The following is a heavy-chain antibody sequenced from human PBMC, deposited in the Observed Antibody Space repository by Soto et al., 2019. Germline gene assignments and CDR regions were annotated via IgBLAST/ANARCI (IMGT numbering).Heavy chain of an antibody. J-gene: IGHJ5*02. Sequence: ASVKVSCKASGYTFTSYAMHWVRQAPGQRLEWMGWINAGNGNTKYSQKFQGRVTITRDTSASTAYMELSSLRSEDTAVYYCASVDCSSTSCYGYNWFDPWGQGTLVNVSS. V-gene: IGHV1-3*01. CDR3: ASVDCSSTSCYGYNWFDP. CDR2: INAGNGNT. D-gene: IGHD2-2*01. CDR1: GYTFTSYA.